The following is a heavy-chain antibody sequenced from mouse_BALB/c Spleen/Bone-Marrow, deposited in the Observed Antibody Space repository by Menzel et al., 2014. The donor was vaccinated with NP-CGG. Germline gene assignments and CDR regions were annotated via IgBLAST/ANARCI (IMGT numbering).Heavy chain of an antibody. CDR1: GFTFTDNY. V-gene: IGHV7-3*02. CDR3: ARDSDWFAY. CDR2: IRNKANGYTT. Sequence: EVQRVESGGGLVQPGGSLRLSCATSGFTFTDNYMSWVRQPPGKALEWLVFIRNKANGYTTEYSASVKGRFTISRDNSQSILYLQMNTLRAEDSATYYCARDSDWFAYWGQGTLVTVSA. J-gene: IGHJ3*01.